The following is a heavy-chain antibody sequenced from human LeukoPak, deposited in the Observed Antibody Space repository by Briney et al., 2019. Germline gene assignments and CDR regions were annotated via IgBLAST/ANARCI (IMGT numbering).Heavy chain of an antibody. Sequence: SETLSLTCTVSGGSISSYYWSWIRQPPGKGLEWIGYIYYSGSTNYNPSLKSRVTISVDTSKNQFSLKLSSVTAADTAVYYCATSGYSSRYYYYYYYMDVWGKGTTVTVSS. J-gene: IGHJ6*03. CDR2: IYYSGST. D-gene: IGHD6-13*01. CDR1: GGSISSYY. CDR3: ATSGYSSRYYYYYYYMDV. V-gene: IGHV4-59*01.